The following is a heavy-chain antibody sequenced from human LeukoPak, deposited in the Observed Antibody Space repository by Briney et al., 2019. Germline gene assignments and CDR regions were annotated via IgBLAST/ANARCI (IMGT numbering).Heavy chain of an antibody. CDR2: INPNSGGT. CDR3: ALVSGSYYYDAFDI. J-gene: IGHJ3*02. CDR1: GYTFTGYY. Sequence: ASVKVSCKASGYTFTGYYMHWLRQAPGQGLEWMGRINPNSGGTNYAQKFQGRVTMTRDTSISTAYMELSRLRSDDTAVYYCALVSGSYYYDAFDIWGQGTMVTVSS. V-gene: IGHV1-2*06. D-gene: IGHD1-26*01.